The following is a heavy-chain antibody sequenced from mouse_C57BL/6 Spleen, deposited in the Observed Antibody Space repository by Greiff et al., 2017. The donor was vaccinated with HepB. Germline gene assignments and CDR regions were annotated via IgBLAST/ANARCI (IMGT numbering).Heavy chain of an antibody. V-gene: IGHV1-15*01. D-gene: IGHD1-1*01. Sequence: QVHVKQSGAELVRPGASVTLSCKASGYTFTDYEMHWVKQTPVHGLEWIGAIDPETGGTAYNQKVKGKAILTADKSSSTAYMELRSLTSEDSAVYYCTRSTTTVVFDVWGTGTTVTVSS. CDR2: IDPETGGT. CDR1: GYTFTDYE. CDR3: TRSTTTVVFDV. J-gene: IGHJ1*03.